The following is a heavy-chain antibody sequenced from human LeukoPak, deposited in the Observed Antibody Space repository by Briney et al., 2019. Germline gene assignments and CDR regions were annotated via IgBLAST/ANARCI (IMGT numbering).Heavy chain of an antibody. Sequence: PGGSLRRSCAASGFTFSNYAMSWVRQAPEKGLEFVSGIYENGGTTYYADSVKGRFSISRDNSKNTLYLQMDSLRGEDTAVYYCAKDFRIGYSAHFDYWGQGALVTVSS. J-gene: IGHJ4*02. CDR3: AKDFRIGYSAHFDY. V-gene: IGHV3-23*01. D-gene: IGHD2-21*01. CDR1: GFTFSNYA. CDR2: IYENGGTT.